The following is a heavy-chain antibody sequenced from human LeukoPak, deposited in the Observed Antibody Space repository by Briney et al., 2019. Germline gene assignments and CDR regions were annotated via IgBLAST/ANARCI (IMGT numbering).Heavy chain of an antibody. CDR3: ARDGGGGYGDYQY. CDR1: GGSISSSSYY. J-gene: IGHJ4*02. CDR2: IYYSGST. V-gene: IGHV4-39*07. D-gene: IGHD4-17*01. Sequence: SETLSLTCTVSGGSISSSSYYWGWIRQPPGKGLEWIGSIYYSGSTYYNPSLKSRVTISVDTSKNQFSLKLSSVTAADTAVYYCARDGGGGYGDYQYWGQGTLVTVSS.